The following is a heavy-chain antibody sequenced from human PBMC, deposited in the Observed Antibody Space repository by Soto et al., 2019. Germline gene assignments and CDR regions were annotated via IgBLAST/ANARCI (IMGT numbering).Heavy chain of an antibody. J-gene: IGHJ4*02. CDR3: VITAEDYFHSTVTCSAL. CDR2: IYYSGST. V-gene: IGHV4-59*01. D-gene: IGHD3-22*01. Sequence: KGLEWIGYIYYSGSTNYNPSLKSRVNISVDTSKNQFSLKLSSVTAADTAVYYCVITAEDYFHSTVTCSALRVQGSLVTVTS.